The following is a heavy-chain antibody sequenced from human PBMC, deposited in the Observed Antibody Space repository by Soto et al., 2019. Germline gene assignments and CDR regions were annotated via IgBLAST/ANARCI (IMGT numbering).Heavy chain of an antibody. Sequence: SGPTLVNPTQSLTLTCTFSGFSLSTSGVGVGWIRQPPGKALEWLALIYWNDDKRYRPSLISRLTITKDTSKNQVLLTMTNMDPVDTATYYCAHKGRYSSSWYFDYWGQGTLVSVS. J-gene: IGHJ4*02. D-gene: IGHD6-13*01. CDR1: GFSLSTSGVG. CDR3: AHKGRYSSSWYFDY. V-gene: IGHV2-5*01. CDR2: IYWNDDK.